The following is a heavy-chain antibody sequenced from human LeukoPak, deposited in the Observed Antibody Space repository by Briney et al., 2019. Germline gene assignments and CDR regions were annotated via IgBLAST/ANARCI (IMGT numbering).Heavy chain of an antibody. V-gene: IGHV3-30*03. CDR3: PTGTSYCGGKCYPHY. CDR1: GFLYRRYD. J-gene: IGHJ1*01. D-gene: IGHD2-21*01. CDR2: ISYDGSTK. Sequence: PGGSLSLSRAASGFLYRRYDAHWVRQAPGKGLEWVAVISYDGSTKYYADSVKGRFTISRDNSKNTLYLQMNRLRAEDTAVYYCPTGTSYCGGKCYPHYWGEGTLVTVSS.